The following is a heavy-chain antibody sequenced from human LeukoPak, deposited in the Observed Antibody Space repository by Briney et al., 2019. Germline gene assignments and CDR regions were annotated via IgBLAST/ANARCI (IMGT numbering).Heavy chain of an antibody. V-gene: IGHV4-59*08. CDR1: GGSISTYY. CDR3: ARHARGDFWSGPVYCLDY. J-gene: IGHJ4*02. CDR2: IYYSGST. D-gene: IGHD3-3*01. Sequence: PSETLSLTCTVSGGSISTYYWSWIRQPPGKGLEWIGYIYYSGSTNYNPSLKSRVTISVDTSKNHFSLKLSSVTAADTAVYYCARHARGDFWSGPVYCLDYWGQGTLVTVSS.